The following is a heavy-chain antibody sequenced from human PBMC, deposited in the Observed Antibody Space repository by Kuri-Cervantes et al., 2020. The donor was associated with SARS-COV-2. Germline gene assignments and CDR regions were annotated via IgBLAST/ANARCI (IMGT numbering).Heavy chain of an antibody. CDR1: GFTFTSSA. Sequence: SGKVSCKASGFTFTSSAMQWVRQARGQRLEWIGWIVVGSGNTNYAQKFQERVTITRDMSTSTAYMELSSLRSVDMAVYYCAAALIDAFDIWGQGTMVTVSS. J-gene: IGHJ3*02. CDR2: IVVGSGNT. V-gene: IGHV1-58*02. CDR3: AAALIDAFDI.